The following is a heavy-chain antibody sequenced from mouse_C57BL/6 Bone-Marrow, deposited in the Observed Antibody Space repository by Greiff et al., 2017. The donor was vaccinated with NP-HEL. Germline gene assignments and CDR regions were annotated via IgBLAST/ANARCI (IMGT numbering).Heavy chain of an antibody. V-gene: IGHV1-76*01. CDR3: AREGILWLRRAGYYAMDY. D-gene: IGHD2-2*01. Sequence: QVQLQQSGAELVRPGASVKLSCKASGYTFTDYYINWVKQRPGQGLEWIARIYPGSGNTYYNEKFKGKATLTAEKSSSTAYMQLSSLTSEDSAVYFCAREGILWLRRAGYYAMDYWGQGTSVTVSS. CDR1: GYTFTDYY. J-gene: IGHJ4*01. CDR2: IYPGSGNT.